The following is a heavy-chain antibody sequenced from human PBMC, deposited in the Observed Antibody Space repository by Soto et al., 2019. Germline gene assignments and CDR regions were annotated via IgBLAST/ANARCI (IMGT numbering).Heavy chain of an antibody. J-gene: IGHJ6*02. CDR2: LSAYNGDT. CDR3: ARVRAELGYCSGGSCLPYYYGMDV. Sequence: GASVKVSCKASGYTFTSYGISWVRRAPGQGLGWMGWLSAYNGDTEYAQKFQGRVTMTTDTSTSTVYMELRSLRSDDTAVYYCARVRAELGYCSGGSCLPYYYGMDVWG. CDR1: GYTFTSYG. D-gene: IGHD2-15*01. V-gene: IGHV1-18*01.